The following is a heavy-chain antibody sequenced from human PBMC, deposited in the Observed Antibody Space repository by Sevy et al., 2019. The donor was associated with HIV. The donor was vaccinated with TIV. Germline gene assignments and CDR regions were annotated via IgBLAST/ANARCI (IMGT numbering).Heavy chain of an antibody. CDR1: AFTFSSYW. V-gene: IGHV3-7*01. D-gene: IGHD3-16*01. Sequence: GGSLRLSCAASAFTFSSYWMTWVRQAPGKGLEWVANINQDGSEENYVDSVKGRFAIFSDNAKNSLFLPMNSLRAEERAVYYCARTVSYADTYYYYYAMDVWGPGTTVTVSS. CDR3: ARTVSYADTYYYYYAMDV. CDR2: INQDGSEE. J-gene: IGHJ6*02.